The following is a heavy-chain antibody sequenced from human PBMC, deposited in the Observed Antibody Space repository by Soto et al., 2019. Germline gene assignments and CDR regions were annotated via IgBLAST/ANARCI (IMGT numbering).Heavy chain of an antibody. CDR3: PRELGTGDNGKDV. CDR1: GGNFYNHA. Sequence: GAPVKVSCKASGGNFYNHAVSWVRQAPGQGLEWMGGIIPMFETVYYAQRFQGRLTFAADESMSAGYIELTSLTSADPPIYFCPRELGTGDNGKDVWSEGATVTVSS. D-gene: IGHD1-26*01. CDR2: IIPMFETV. V-gene: IGHV1-69*13. J-gene: IGHJ6*04.